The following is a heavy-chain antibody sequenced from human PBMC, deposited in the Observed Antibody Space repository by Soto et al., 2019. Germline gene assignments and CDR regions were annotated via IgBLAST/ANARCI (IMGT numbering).Heavy chain of an antibody. CDR2: IYYSGST. Sequence: ASETLSLTCTVSGGSISSSSYYWGWIRQPPGKGLEWIGSIYYSGSTYYNPSLKSRVTISVDTSKNQFSLKLSSVTAADTAVYYCASRYEQWPEQGDYYYGMDVWGQGTTVTVSS. V-gene: IGHV4-39*01. CDR1: GGSISSSSYY. CDR3: ASRYEQWPEQGDYYYGMDV. J-gene: IGHJ6*02. D-gene: IGHD6-19*01.